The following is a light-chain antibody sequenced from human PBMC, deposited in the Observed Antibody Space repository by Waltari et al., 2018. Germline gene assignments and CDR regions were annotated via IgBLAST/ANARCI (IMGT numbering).Light chain of an antibody. CDR2: HAS. J-gene: IGKJ1*01. CDR1: HSIGIY. V-gene: IGKV3-20*01. CDR3: QNYERLPAT. Sequence: EIVLTQSPGTLSLSPGERATLSCRASHSIGIYLAWYQQKSGQAPRLLIYHASSRATGIPDRFSGSGSGTDFSLTISRLEPEDFAVYYCQNYERLPATFGQGTKVEIK.